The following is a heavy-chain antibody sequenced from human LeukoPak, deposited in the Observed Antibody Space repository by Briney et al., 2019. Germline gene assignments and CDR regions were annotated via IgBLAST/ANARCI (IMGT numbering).Heavy chain of an antibody. CDR3: ARLDSSGPDM. V-gene: IGHV3-48*02. CDR2: ISSSSSI. J-gene: IGHJ3*02. D-gene: IGHD3-22*01. CDR1: GFTFSAYS. Sequence: PGGSLRLSCAASGFTFSAYSMNWVRQAPGKGLEWVSYISSSSSIYYADSVKGRFTISRDNAEKSLYLQMNSLRDEDTAVYYCARLDSSGPDMWGQGTMVTVSS.